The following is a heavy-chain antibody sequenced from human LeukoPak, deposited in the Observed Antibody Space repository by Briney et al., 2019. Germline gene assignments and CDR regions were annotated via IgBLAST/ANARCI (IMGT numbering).Heavy chain of an antibody. CDR1: GYTLTELS. V-gene: IGHV1-24*01. D-gene: IGHD2-2*02. CDR2: FDPEDGET. J-gene: IGHJ6*03. CDR3: ATGYCSSTSCYTDYYYMDV. Sequence: ASVKVSCKVSGYTLTELSMHWVRQAPGKGLEWMGGFDPEDGETIYAQKFQGRVTMTEDTSTDTAYMELSSLRSEDTAVYYCATGYCSSTSCYTDYYYMDVWGQGTLVTVSS.